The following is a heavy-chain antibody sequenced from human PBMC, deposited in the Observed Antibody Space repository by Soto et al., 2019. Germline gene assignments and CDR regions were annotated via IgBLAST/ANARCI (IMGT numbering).Heavy chain of an antibody. CDR1: GFTFSSYA. CDR2: ISYDGSNK. V-gene: IGHV3-30-3*01. CDR3: ARGLDYYDSSGYKVLFLAY. Sequence: GGSLRLSCAASGFTFSSYAMHWVRQAPGKGLEWVAVISYDGSNKYYADSVKGRFTISRDNSKNTLYLQMNSLRAEDTAVYYCARGLDYYDSSGYKVLFLAYWGQGTLVTVSS. D-gene: IGHD3-22*01. J-gene: IGHJ4*02.